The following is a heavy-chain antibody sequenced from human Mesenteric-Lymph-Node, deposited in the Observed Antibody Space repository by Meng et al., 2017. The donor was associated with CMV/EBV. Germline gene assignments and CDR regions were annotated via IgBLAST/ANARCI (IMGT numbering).Heavy chain of an antibody. CDR1: GGSVSSGSFY. CDR2: ISYGGTT. J-gene: IGHJ3*02. Sequence: GSLRLSCTVSGGSVSSGSFYWGWIRQPPGKGLEWIGSISYGGTTYYNLSLKSRVTVSVDTSKNQFSLKLNSVTAADTAVYYCAKDGGVWDIVPIGAFDIWGQGTMVTVSS. D-gene: IGHD2-15*01. V-gene: IGHV4-39*02. CDR3: AKDGGVWDIVPIGAFDI.